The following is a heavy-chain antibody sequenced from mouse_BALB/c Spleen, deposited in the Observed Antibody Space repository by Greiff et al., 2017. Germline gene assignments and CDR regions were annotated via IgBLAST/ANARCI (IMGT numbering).Heavy chain of an antibody. Sequence: VQLKQSGPELVKPGASVKMSCKASGYTFTSYVMHWVKQKPGQGLEWIGYINPYNDGTKYNEKVKGKATLTSDKSSSTAYMELSSLTSEDSAVYYCAREGTYYYYAMDYWGQGTSVTVSS. CDR1: GYTFTSYV. V-gene: IGHV1-14*01. D-gene: IGHD2-10*01. CDR2: INPYNDGT. CDR3: AREGTYYYYAMDY. J-gene: IGHJ4*01.